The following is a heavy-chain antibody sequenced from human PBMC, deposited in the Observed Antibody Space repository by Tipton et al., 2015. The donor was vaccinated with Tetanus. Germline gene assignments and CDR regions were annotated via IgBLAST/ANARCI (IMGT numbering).Heavy chain of an antibody. Sequence: QLVQSGAEMRKSGESLKISCKTSGYFFDTHWIAWVRRMPGKGLEWMGIIYPGDSDTRYSPSFQGQVTMSADRSTATAYLQWGSLKASDTAIYYCARHFGEMLYAPFRFDPWGQGTLVTVSS. CDR1: GYFFDTHW. CDR3: ARHFGEMLYAPFRFDP. D-gene: IGHD3-3*01. J-gene: IGHJ5*02. V-gene: IGHV5-51*01. CDR2: IYPGDSDT.